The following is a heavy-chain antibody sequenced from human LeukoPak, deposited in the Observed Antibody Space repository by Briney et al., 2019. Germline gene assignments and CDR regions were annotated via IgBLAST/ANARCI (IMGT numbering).Heavy chain of an antibody. CDR3: ARHRGYSYGFTYYFDY. D-gene: IGHD5-18*01. V-gene: IGHV4-39*01. J-gene: IGHJ4*02. CDR1: GGSISSSSYY. CDR2: IYYSGST. Sequence: PSETLSLTCTVSGGSISSSSYYWGWIRQPPGKGLEWIGSIYYSGSTYYNPSLKSRVTISIDTSKNQFSLKLSSVTAADTAVYYCARHRGYSYGFTYYFDYWGQGTLVTASS.